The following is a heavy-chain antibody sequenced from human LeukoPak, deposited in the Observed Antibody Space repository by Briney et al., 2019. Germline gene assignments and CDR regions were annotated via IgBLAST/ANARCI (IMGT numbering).Heavy chain of an antibody. CDR1: GGSFSGYY. CDR2: IYTSGST. D-gene: IGHD6-13*01. J-gene: IGHJ6*03. Sequence: SETLSLTCAVYGGSFSGYYWSWIRQPAGKGLEWIGRIYTSGSTNYNPSLKSRVTMSVDTSKNQFSLKLSSVTAADTAVYYCARLGMETSSFNYYYYMDVWGKGTTVTISS. CDR3: ARLGMETSSFNYYYYMDV. V-gene: IGHV4-59*10.